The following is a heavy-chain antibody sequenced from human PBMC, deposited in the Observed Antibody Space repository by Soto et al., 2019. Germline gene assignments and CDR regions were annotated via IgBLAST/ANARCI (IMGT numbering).Heavy chain of an antibody. D-gene: IGHD3-10*01. Sequence: PGGSLSLSCATSGFTFSDHFVDWVRQAPGKGLEWIGRTKDKFYSFASQYGASVQGRFTISRGDSANSVYLQIDGLKSEDTAVYYCSLIRGVMGYWGQGTRVTVS. CDR3: SLIRGVMGY. CDR2: TKDKFYSFAS. J-gene: IGHJ4*02. CDR1: GFTFSDHF. V-gene: IGHV3-72*01.